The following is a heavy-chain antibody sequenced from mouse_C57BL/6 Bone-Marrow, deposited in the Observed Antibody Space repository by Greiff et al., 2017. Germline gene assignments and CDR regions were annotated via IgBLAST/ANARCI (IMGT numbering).Heavy chain of an antibody. CDR3: ARDAYYYGRSLYFGY. D-gene: IGHD1-1*01. CDR2: ISDGGSYT. CDR1: GFTFSSYA. V-gene: IGHV5-4*01. J-gene: IGHJ2*01. Sequence: DVMLVESGGGLVKPGGSLKLSCAASGFTFSSYAMSWVRQTPEKRLEWVATISDGGSYTYYPDNVKGRFTISRDNAKNNLYLQMSHLKSEDTAMYYCARDAYYYGRSLYFGYWGQGTTLTVSS.